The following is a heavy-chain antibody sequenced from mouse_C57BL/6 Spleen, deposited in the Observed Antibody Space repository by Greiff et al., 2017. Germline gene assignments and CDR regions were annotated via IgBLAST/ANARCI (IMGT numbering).Heavy chain of an antibody. Sequence: VQLVESGPGLVAPSQSLSITCTVSGFSLTSYGVHWVRQPPGKGLEWLVVIWSDGSTTYNSALKFRLSISKDNTTSHVFLKRNSRQTDDTAMYYCAGHEDYDEGFDYWGQGTTLTVSS. CDR2: IWSDGST. J-gene: IGHJ2*01. D-gene: IGHD2-4*01. CDR1: GFSLTSYG. V-gene: IGHV2-6-1*01. CDR3: AGHEDYDEGFDY.